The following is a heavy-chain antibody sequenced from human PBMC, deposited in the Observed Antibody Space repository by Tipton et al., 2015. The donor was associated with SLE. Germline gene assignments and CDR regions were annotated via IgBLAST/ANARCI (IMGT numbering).Heavy chain of an antibody. J-gene: IGHJ6*03. D-gene: IGHD4-23*01. CDR1: GDSISSYY. CDR3: ARVPLGGTYYYYYYMDV. CDR2: INHSGST. Sequence: TLSLTCTVSGDSISSYYWSWIRQPPGKGLEWIGEINHSGSTNYNPSLKSRVAISVDTSKNQFSLKLSSVTAADTAVYYCARVPLGGTYYYYYYMDVWGKGTTVTVSS. V-gene: IGHV4-34*01.